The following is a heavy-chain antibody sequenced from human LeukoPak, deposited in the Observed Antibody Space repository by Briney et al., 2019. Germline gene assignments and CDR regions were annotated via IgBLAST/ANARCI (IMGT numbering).Heavy chain of an antibody. CDR2: ISGSGGST. CDR1: GFTFSSYA. V-gene: IGHV3-23*01. Sequence: GGSLRLSCAVSGFTFSSYAMSWVRQAPGKGLEWVSAISGSGGSTYYADSVSVEGRFTISRDNSKNTLYLQMSSLRAEDTAMYYCAKAPTTGWYRPLDYWGQGTLVTVSS. J-gene: IGHJ4*02. CDR3: AKAPTTGWYRPLDY. D-gene: IGHD6-19*01.